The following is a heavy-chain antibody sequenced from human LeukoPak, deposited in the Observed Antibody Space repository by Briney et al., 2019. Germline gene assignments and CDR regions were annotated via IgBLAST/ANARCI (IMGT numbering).Heavy chain of an antibody. Sequence: GGSLRLSCAASGFTFSSYAMHWVRQAPGKGLEWVAVISYDGSNKYYADSVKGRFTISRDNSKNTLYLKMNSLRAEDTAVYYCARVEQWLEYYFDYWGQGTLVTVSS. CDR2: ISYDGSNK. J-gene: IGHJ4*02. V-gene: IGHV3-30*04. CDR1: GFTFSSYA. CDR3: ARVEQWLEYYFDY. D-gene: IGHD6-19*01.